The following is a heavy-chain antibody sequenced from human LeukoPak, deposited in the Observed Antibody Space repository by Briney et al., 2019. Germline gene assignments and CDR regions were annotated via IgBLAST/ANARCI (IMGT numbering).Heavy chain of an antibody. V-gene: IGHV3-21*01. Sequence: GGSLRLSCAASGFTFSSYSMNWVRQAPGKGLEWVSFISSGSTFIYYADSVKGRFTISRDNTKNSLILQMNSLRAEDTAVYYCARALWDIVALADYWGQGTLVTVSS. J-gene: IGHJ4*02. CDR3: ARALWDIVALADY. CDR1: GFTFSSYS. CDR2: ISSGSTFI. D-gene: IGHD2-15*01.